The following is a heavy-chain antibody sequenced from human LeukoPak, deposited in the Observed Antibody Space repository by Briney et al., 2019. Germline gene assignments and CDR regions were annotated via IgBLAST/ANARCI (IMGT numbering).Heavy chain of an antibody. V-gene: IGHV1-69*13. D-gene: IGHD3-10*01. J-gene: IGHJ5*02. CDR3: ASGSYGSGSYDWFDP. CDR2: VIPIFGTA. Sequence: SVKVSCKASGGTFSSYAISWVRQAPGQGLEWMGGVIPIFGTANYAQKFQGRVTITADESTSTAYMELSSLRSEDTAVYYCASGSYGSGSYDWFDPWGQGTLVTVSS. CDR1: GGTFSSYA.